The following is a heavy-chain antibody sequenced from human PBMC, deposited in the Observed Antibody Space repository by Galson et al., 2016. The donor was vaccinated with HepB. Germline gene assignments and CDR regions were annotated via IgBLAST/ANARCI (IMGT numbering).Heavy chain of an antibody. CDR3: ARDLRGIGEFP. CDR1: GGSITSGGYH. D-gene: IGHD3-10*01. J-gene: IGHJ5*02. V-gene: IGHV4-31*03. CDR2: ISYTGST. Sequence: TLSLTCSVSGGSITSGGYHWSWIRQQPGKGLEWIGYISYTGSTYYNPSLRSRVTMSVDTSKNQFSLKLSSLTAADTAVSYCARDLRGIGEFPWVQGTLVTVSS.